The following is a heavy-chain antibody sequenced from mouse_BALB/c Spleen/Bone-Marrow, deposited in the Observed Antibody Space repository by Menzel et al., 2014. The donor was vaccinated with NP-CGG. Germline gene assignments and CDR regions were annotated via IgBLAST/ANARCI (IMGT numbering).Heavy chain of an antibody. V-gene: IGHV1-4*01. CDR3: ARRDDGYVYFDY. J-gene: IGHJ2*01. CDR2: INPTSGYT. CDR1: GYTFTTYM. D-gene: IGHD2-3*01. Sequence: QVQLKHSGAELARPGASVKMSCRASGYTFTTYMIHWVRQRPGQGLEWIGYINPTSGYTNYNQKFKDKATLTADKSSSTAYMQLSSLTSEDSAVYYCARRDDGYVYFDYWGQGTTLTVSS.